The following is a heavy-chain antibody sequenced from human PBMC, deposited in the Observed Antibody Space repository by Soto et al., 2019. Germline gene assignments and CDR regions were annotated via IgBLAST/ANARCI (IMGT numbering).Heavy chain of an antibody. V-gene: IGHV3-48*02. D-gene: IGHD2-2*01. CDR3: ARDQDIVVAPGAYGMDV. CDR1: GFIFRSYS. J-gene: IGHJ6*02. Sequence: GGSLRLSCAASGFIFRSYSLNWVRQVPGRGLEWLSYISSSSRITYYADSVKGRFTVSRDNAKNSLYLQMNSLRDEDTAVYYCARDQDIVVAPGAYGMDVWGQGTTVTVSS. CDR2: ISSSSRIT.